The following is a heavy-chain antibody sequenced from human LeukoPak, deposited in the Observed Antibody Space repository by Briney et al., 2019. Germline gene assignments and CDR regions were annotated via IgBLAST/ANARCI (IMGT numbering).Heavy chain of an antibody. V-gene: IGHV3-21*03. CDR3: ARDFYDGFALDY. CDR2: IFSSSTYI. CDR1: GFAFNTYS. J-gene: IGHJ4*02. D-gene: IGHD2/OR15-2a*01. Sequence: GESLRLSCAASGFAFNTYSMNWVRQAPGKGLEWVSFIFSSSTYIYYTDSVKGRFTISRDNARNSLYLQMDNLRAEDTAVYYCARDFYDGFALDYWGQGTLVTVSS.